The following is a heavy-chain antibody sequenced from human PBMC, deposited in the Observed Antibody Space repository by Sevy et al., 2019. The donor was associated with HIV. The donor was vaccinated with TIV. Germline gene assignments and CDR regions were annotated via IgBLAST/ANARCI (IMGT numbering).Heavy chain of an antibody. J-gene: IGHJ6*04. V-gene: IGHV3-7*03. Sequence: GGSLRLSCAASGFTFSSYWMSWVRQAPGKGLEWVANIKKDGSEKYYVDSVKGRFTISRENAKNSLYLQMNSLRAEDTAVYYCARPTDIYDSSGPLDVWGKGTTVTVSS. CDR2: IKKDGSEK. D-gene: IGHD3-22*01. CDR1: GFTFSSYW. CDR3: ARPTDIYDSSGPLDV.